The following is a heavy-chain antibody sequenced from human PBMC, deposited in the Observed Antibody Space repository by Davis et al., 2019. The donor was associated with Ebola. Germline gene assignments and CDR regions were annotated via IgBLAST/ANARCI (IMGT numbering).Heavy chain of an antibody. CDR1: GFSFSNYA. J-gene: IGHJ4*02. V-gene: IGHV3-23*01. D-gene: IGHD7-27*01. CDR3: ATDRNWDFDY. CDR2: ISGVGGST. Sequence: PGGSLRLSCAASGFSFSNYAMSWVRQAPGKGLEWVSAISGVGGSTYFADSVKGRFMVSRDNAKNSLYLQMNSLRDEDTAVYYCATDRNWDFDYWGQGTLVTVSS.